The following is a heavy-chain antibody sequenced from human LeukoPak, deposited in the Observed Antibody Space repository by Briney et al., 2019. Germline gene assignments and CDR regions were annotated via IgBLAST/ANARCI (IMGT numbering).Heavy chain of an antibody. J-gene: IGHJ4*02. CDR1: GVSISRGGYY. V-gene: IGHV4-31*03. Sequence: PSQTLSLTCTVSGVSISRGGYYWSWIRQHPGKGLEWIGYMYFSGITSYNPSLKSRVTISVDTSKNQFSLKLSSVTAADTAVYYCARDGSSSSSYFDYWGQGTLVTVSS. CDR3: ARDGSSSSSYFDY. CDR2: MYFSGIT. D-gene: IGHD6-6*01.